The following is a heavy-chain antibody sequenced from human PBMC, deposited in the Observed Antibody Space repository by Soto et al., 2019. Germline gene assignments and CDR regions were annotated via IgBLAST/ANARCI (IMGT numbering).Heavy chain of an antibody. V-gene: IGHV3-23*01. CDR1: GFTFSSYA. J-gene: IGHJ4*02. D-gene: IGHD6-6*01. CDR2: ISGSGSTT. Sequence: EVQLLESGGGLIRPGGSLRLSCAASGFTFSSYAMTWVRQVPGKGLEWVSSISGSGSTTYYTDSVKGRFTISRDNSKNTLYLQMNGLRVEDTAIFYCAKYHSGSSAAEGFDCWGQGTLVTVSS. CDR3: AKYHSGSSAAEGFDC.